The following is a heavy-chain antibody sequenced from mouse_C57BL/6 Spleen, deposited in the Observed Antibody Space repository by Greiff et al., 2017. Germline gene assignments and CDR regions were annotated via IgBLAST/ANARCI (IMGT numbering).Heavy chain of an antibody. V-gene: IGHV5-17*01. CDR3: ASSTMVTNAMDY. CDR2: ISSGSSTI. D-gene: IGHD2-2*01. Sequence: EVQVVESGGGLVKPGGSLKLSCAASGFTFSDYGMHWVRQAPEKGLEWVAYISSGSSTIYYADTVKGRFTISRDNAKNTLFLQMTSLRSEDTAMYYCASSTMVTNAMDYWGQGTSVTVSS. CDR1: GFTFSDYG. J-gene: IGHJ4*01.